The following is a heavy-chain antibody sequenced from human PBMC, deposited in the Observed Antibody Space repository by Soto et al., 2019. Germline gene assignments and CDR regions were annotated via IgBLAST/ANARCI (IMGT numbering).Heavy chain of an antibody. J-gene: IGHJ6*02. V-gene: IGHV1-69*12. Sequence: QVQLVQSGAEVKKPGSSVKVSCKASGGTFSSYAISWVRQAPGQGLEWMGGIIPIFGTANYAQKFQGRVTITAEEFTSKAYMGLGSLRSGEKAVYYWGGRSGNPDPGMEGWGQGTTVTVSS. CDR1: GGTFSSYA. CDR2: IIPIFGTA. D-gene: IGHD3-16*01. CDR3: GGRSGNPDPGMEG.